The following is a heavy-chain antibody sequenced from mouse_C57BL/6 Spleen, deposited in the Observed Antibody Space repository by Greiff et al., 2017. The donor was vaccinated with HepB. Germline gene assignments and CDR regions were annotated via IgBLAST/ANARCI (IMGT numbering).Heavy chain of an antibody. D-gene: IGHD1-1*01. V-gene: IGHV3-6*01. CDR3: ARERDYYGSSYDAMDY. CDR1: GYSITSGYY. Sequence: VQLKESGPGLVKPSQSLSLTCSVTGYSITSGYYWNWIRQFPGNKLEWMGYISYDGSNNYNPSLKNRISITRDTSKNQFFLKLNSVTTEDTATYYCARERDYYGSSYDAMDYWGQGTSVTVSS. J-gene: IGHJ4*01. CDR2: ISYDGSN.